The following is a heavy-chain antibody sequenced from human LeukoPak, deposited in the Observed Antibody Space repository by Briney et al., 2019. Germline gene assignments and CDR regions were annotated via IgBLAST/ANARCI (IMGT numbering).Heavy chain of an antibody. Sequence: ASVKVSCKASGYTFTSYGISWVRQAPVQGLEWMGWISAYNGNTNYAQKLQGRVTMTTDTSTSTAYMELSSLRSDDTAVYYCARDRDFWGGYYNSEDYWGQGTLVTVSS. CDR1: GYTFTSYG. V-gene: IGHV1-18*01. J-gene: IGHJ4*02. CDR2: ISAYNGNT. CDR3: ARDRDFWGGYYNSEDY. D-gene: IGHD3-3*01.